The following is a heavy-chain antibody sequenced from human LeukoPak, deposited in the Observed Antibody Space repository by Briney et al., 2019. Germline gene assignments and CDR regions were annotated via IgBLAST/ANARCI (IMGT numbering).Heavy chain of an antibody. V-gene: IGHV3-30-3*01. Sequence: GGSLRLSCAASGFTFSSYAMHWVRQAPGKGLEWVAVISYDGSNKYYADSVKGRFTISRDNSKNTLYLQMNSLRAEDTAVYYCARERPGGDFWSGPFDYWGQGTLVTVSS. CDR3: ARERPGGDFWSGPFDY. D-gene: IGHD3-3*01. J-gene: IGHJ4*02. CDR2: ISYDGSNK. CDR1: GFTFSSYA.